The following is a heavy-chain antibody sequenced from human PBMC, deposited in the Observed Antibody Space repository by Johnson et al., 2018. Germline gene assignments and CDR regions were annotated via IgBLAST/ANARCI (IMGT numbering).Heavy chain of an antibody. CDR1: GFSFSSYA. V-gene: IGHV3-23*04. CDR3: AKSYGSSWIFDY. J-gene: IGHJ4*02. Sequence: EVQLVESGGDLVKPGGSLRLSCAASGFSFSSYAMSWVRQAPGKGLEWISFISNSGGNTYYVDSVKGRFTVSRDNSKKTLYLQMNSLRAEDTAVYYCAKSYGSSWIFDYCGQGTLVTVSS. CDR2: ISNSGGNT. D-gene: IGHD6-13*01.